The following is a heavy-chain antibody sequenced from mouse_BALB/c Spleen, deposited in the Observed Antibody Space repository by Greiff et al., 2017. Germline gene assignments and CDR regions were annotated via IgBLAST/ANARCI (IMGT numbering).Heavy chain of an antibody. Sequence: VQLQQSGPGLVKPSQSLSLTCSVTGYSITSGYYWNWIRQFPGNKLEWMGYISYDGSNNYNPSLKNRISITRDTSKNQFFLKLNSVTTEDTATYYCARDLVVHDAMDYWGQGTSVTVSS. CDR2: ISYDGSN. CDR3: ARDLVVHDAMDY. CDR1: GYSITSGYY. V-gene: IGHV3-6*02. D-gene: IGHD1-1*02. J-gene: IGHJ4*01.